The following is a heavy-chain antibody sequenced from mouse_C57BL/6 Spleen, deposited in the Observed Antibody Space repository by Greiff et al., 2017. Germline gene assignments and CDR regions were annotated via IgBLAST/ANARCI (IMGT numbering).Heavy chain of an antibody. CDR3: ARDGNSLYFDY. V-gene: IGHV1-81*01. J-gene: IGHJ2*01. D-gene: IGHD2-1*01. Sequence: QVQLKESGAELARPGASVKLSRKASGYTFTSYGISWVKQRTGQGLEWIGEIYPRSGNTYYNEKFKGKATLTADKSSSTAYMELRSLTSEDSAVYFCARDGNSLYFDYWGQGTTLTVSS. CDR1: GYTFTSYG. CDR2: IYPRSGNT.